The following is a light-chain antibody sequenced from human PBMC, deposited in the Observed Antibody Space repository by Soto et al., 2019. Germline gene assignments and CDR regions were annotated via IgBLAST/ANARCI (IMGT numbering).Light chain of an antibody. CDR1: ETVATN. CDR3: QQEFEWPTMT. Sequence: EVVMTQSPATLSASPGESATLSCWASETVATNLAWYQQKPGQAPRLLISGASTRAAGISDRFRGSGSGTEFTLTISSLWSEDSGIYYCQQEFEWPTMTFGQGTKVEI. V-gene: IGKV3-15*01. J-gene: IGKJ1*01. CDR2: GAS.